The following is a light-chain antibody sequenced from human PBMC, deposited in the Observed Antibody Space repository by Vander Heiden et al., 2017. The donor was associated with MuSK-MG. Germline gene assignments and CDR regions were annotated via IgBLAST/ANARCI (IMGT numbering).Light chain of an antibody. CDR3: RKYRSAPLT. J-gene: IGKJ4*01. CDR1: QGIAKY. V-gene: IGKV1-27*01. Sequence: DIQMTQSPFSLSASLGDRVTITCRASQGIAKYLAWYQQKPGKIPNLLIYAASTLQSGVPSRFSGGYSGTSFTLTISSLKPEDVATYYCRKYRSAPLTFGGGTKVEIK. CDR2: AAS.